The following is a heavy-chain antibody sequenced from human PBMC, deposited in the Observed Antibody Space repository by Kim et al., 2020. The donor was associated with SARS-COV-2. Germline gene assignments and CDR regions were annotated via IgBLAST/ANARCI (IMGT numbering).Heavy chain of an antibody. D-gene: IGHD3-3*01. V-gene: IGHV4-34*01. CDR3: ARGRRGITIFGVVITPSGITGGILDY. J-gene: IGHJ4*02. CDR2: INHSGST. CDR1: GGSFSGYY. Sequence: SETLSLTCAVYGGSFSGYYWSWIRQPPGKGLEWIGEINHSGSTNYNPSLKSRVTISVDTSKNQFSLKLSSVTAADTAVYYCARGRRGITIFGVVITPSGITGGILDYWGQGTLVTVSS.